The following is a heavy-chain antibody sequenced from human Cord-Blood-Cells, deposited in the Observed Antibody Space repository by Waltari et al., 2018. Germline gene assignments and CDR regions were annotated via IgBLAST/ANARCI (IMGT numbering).Heavy chain of an antibody. D-gene: IGHD3-10*01. J-gene: IGHJ4*02. Sequence: EVQLVESGGGLVQPGGSLRLSCAASGFTFSSYWLSWVRQAPGKGLEWVANIKQDGSEKYYVDSVKGRFTISRDNAKNSLYLQMNSLRAEDTAVYYCARDRGVGGGVSFDYWGQGTLVTVSS. CDR2: IKQDGSEK. CDR3: ARDRGVGGGVSFDY. V-gene: IGHV3-7*01. CDR1: GFTFSSYW.